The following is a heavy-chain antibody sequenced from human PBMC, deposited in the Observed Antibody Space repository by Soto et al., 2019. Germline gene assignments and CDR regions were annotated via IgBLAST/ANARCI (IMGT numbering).Heavy chain of an antibody. V-gene: IGHV4-61*01. CDR3: ARVTTSSGYDFDY. J-gene: IGHJ4*02. Sequence: SDTLSLTCTVSGASVSSGSYYWSWIRQPPGKGLEWIGYIYYSGSANYNPSLKSRVTISVDTSKNQFSLKLSSVTAADTAVYYCARVTTSSGYDFDYWGQGTLVTVSS. D-gene: IGHD5-12*01. CDR1: GASVSSGSYY. CDR2: IYYSGSA.